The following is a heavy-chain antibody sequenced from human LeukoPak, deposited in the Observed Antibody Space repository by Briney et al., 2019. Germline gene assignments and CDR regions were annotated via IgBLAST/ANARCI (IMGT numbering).Heavy chain of an antibody. D-gene: IGHD3-22*01. Sequence: PGGSLRLSCAASGFIFSSYAMSWVRQAPGKGLEWVSTISGSGGSTYYADSVKGRFTIARDNAKNSLSLQMNSLRAEDTAVYFCARVLSSGYSPFDYWGQGILVTVSS. J-gene: IGHJ4*02. V-gene: IGHV3-23*01. CDR3: ARVLSSGYSPFDY. CDR2: ISGSGGST. CDR1: GFIFSSYA.